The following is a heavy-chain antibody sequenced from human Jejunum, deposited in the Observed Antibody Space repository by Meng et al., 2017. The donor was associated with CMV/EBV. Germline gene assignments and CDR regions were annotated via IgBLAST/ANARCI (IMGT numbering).Heavy chain of an antibody. V-gene: IGHV1-18*01. J-gene: IGHJ4*02. D-gene: IGHD1-26*01. CDR1: GYTLHNYG. Sequence: QAELVQSGGEVKKPGASLEGSCKASGYTLHNYGSTWVPHAPGQGLEGMRWISAYNDNTNYAQTLQGRVIMTTDTYTSTAHMELRRLRSDDTAVYYCERVEVGITSGDYWGQGTLVTVSS. CDR2: ISAYNDNT. CDR3: ERVEVGITSGDY.